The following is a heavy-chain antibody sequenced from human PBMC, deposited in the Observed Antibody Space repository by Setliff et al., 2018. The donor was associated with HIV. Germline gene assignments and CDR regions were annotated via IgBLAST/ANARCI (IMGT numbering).Heavy chain of an antibody. V-gene: IGHV4-59*01. CDR1: GGSISTYY. Sequence: SSETLSLTCTVSGGSISTYYWSWIRQPPGKGLEWIGLIYYNGNTNYSPSLKSRVTISVDSSKNQFSLKLTSVTAADAAIYYCARQFPPYHSGAHYSDLWSQGTLVTVSS. CDR3: ARQFPPYHSGAHYSDL. CDR2: IYYNGNT. J-gene: IGHJ5*02. D-gene: IGHD6-19*01.